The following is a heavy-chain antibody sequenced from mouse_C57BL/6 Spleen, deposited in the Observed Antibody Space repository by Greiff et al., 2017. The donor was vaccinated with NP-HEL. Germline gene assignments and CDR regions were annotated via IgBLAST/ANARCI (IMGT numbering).Heavy chain of an antibody. V-gene: IGHV6-3*01. D-gene: IGHD2-1*01. Sequence: EVKLQESGGGLVQPGGSMKLSCVASGFTFSNYWMNWVRQSPEKGLEWVAQIRLKSDNYATQYAESVKGRFTISRDDSKSSVYLQMNNLRAEDTGIYYCTGIYYGNYGAMDYWGQGTSVTVSS. CDR3: TGIYYGNYGAMDY. J-gene: IGHJ4*01. CDR2: IRLKSDNYAT. CDR1: GFTFSNYW.